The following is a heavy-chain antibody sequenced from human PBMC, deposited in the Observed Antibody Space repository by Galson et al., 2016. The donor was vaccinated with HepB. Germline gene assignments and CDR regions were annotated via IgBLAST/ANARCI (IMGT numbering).Heavy chain of an antibody. J-gene: IGHJ4*02. CDR2: IHTGGST. D-gene: IGHD3-9*01. Sequence: SLRLSCAASGFTVSSKYMSWVRQAPGKGLEWVSVIHTGGSTYYADSVKGRFTISRDNSKNTLYLQMNSLRAEDTAVYYCALGTGIDWYGADWGQGTLVTVSS. CDR3: ALGTGIDWYGAD. V-gene: IGHV3-53*01. CDR1: GFTVSSKY.